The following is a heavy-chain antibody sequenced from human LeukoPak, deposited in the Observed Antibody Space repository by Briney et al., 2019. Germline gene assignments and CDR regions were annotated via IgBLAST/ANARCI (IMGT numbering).Heavy chain of an antibody. CDR1: GGSISSGSYY. CDR2: IYTSGST. Sequence: KPSETLSLTCTVSGGSISSGSYYWSWIRQPAGKGLEWIGRIYTSGSTNYNPSLKSRVTISVDTSKNQFSLKLSSVTAADTAVYYCARESDYYYYYMDVWGKGTTVTVSS. V-gene: IGHV4-61*02. J-gene: IGHJ6*03. CDR3: ARESDYYYYYMDV.